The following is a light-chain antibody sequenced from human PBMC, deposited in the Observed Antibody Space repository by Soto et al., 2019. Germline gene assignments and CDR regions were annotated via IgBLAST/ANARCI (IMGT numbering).Light chain of an antibody. CDR1: QTISSW. Sequence: DIPMTQSPSTLSGSVGHRVTITCRASQTISSWFACYQQKPGKAPTLLIYKASTLKSGVPSRFSGSGSGAECPLAISSLQRDDLATYYGQHYRSYSEAFGRGNKEELK. CDR3: QHYRSYSEA. J-gene: IGKJ1*01. CDR2: KAS. V-gene: IGKV1-5*03.